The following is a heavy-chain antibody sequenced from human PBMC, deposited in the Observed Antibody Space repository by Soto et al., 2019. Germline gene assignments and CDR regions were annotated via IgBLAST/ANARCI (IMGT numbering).Heavy chain of an antibody. Sequence: QGQLVQSGAEVRQPASSVKVSCKTSGATFSSYAITWVRQAPGQGLEWMGGIVPTVDTSTYAQKFQSRVTITADKFTNTVYIQLSRLRSDDTAVYYCVRVVAIPGSPDNWGQGTMVTVSS. D-gene: IGHD2-15*01. CDR3: VRVVAIPGSPDN. J-gene: IGHJ4*02. CDR1: GATFSSYA. CDR2: IVPTVDTS. V-gene: IGHV1-69*14.